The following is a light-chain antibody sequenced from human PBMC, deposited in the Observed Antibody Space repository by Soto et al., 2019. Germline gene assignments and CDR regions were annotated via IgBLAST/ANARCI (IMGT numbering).Light chain of an antibody. CDR2: DVT. Sequence: QSVLTQPPSASGSPGQSVTISCTGASSDVGKYNFVSWYQQHPGKAPKLMIYDVTERPSGVPDRFSGSKSGNTASLTVSGLQAEDEADYYCPTYAGSSITVVFGGGTKLTVL. CDR3: PTYAGSSITVV. J-gene: IGLJ2*01. CDR1: SSDVGKYNF. V-gene: IGLV2-8*01.